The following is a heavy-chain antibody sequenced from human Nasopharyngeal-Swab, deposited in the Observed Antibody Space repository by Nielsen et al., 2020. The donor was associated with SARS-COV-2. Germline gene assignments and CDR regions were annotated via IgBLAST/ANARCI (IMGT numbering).Heavy chain of an antibody. J-gene: IGHJ4*02. CDR3: TAGVGTSDHDY. V-gene: IGHV3-15*01. D-gene: IGHD1-26*01. CDR2: IKSETDGRTR. CDR1: GFTFSKAW. Sequence: GESLKISCAGSGFTFSKAWMSWVRQAPGKGLEWVGRIKSETDGRTRDYAAPVKGRFAISRDDSKHTLYLQMNSLQTEDTAVYYCTAGVGTSDHDYWGQGALVTVS.